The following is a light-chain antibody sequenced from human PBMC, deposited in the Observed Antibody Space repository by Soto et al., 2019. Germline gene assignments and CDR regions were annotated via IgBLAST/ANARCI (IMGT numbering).Light chain of an antibody. V-gene: IGKV1-5*01. Sequence: DIQMTQSPPTLSASVGDRVTITCRASQSIRHYLAWYQQMPGKAPKLLIYGASTLQSGVPSRFSGSGSGTESTLTISSLQPDDLGTYFCQHHNSYSQTFGQGTKVEIK. CDR2: GAS. CDR3: QHHNSYSQT. J-gene: IGKJ1*01. CDR1: QSIRHY.